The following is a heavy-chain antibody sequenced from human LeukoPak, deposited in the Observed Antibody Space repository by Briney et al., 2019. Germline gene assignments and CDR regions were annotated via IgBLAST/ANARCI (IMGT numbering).Heavy chain of an antibody. CDR3: ARAAFTSGTPRGFDY. D-gene: IGHD6-19*01. CDR2: TYYRSKWYH. CDR1: GDSVSGNSVA. Sequence: PSQTLSLTCAISGDSVSGNSVAWNWLRQSPLRGLEWLGRTYYRSKWYHDYAISVKSRMTINPDTSKNQFSLQLISVTPEDTAVYYCARAAFTSGTPRGFDYWGQGTLVTVSS. V-gene: IGHV6-1*01. J-gene: IGHJ4*02.